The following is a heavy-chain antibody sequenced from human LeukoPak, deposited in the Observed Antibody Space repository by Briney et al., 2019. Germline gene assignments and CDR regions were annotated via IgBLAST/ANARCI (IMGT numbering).Heavy chain of an antibody. CDR3: AREYCSSSRCYNPDF. CDR2: TSAYNDKT. CDR1: GYTFNSFG. J-gene: IGHJ4*02. Sequence: ASVKVSCKASGYTFNSFGISWVRQAPGHGLEWMGWTSAYNDKTIYVQNLQGRVTMTTDTSTSTVYMELRNLRSDDTGVYYCAREYCSSSRCYNPDFWGQGTLVTVSS. D-gene: IGHD2-2*02. V-gene: IGHV1-18*01.